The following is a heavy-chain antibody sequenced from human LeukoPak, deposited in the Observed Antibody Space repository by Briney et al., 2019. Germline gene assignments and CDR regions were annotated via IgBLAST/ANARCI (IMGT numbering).Heavy chain of an antibody. J-gene: IGHJ4*02. CDR3: ARDGVVQVGDGYNSN. V-gene: IGHV3-30-3*01. CDR2: ISYDGSNK. D-gene: IGHD5-24*01. Sequence: GGSLRLSCAASGFTFSSYAMHWVRQAPGKGLEWVAVISYDGSNKYYADSVKGRFTISRDNSKNTLYLQMNSLRAEDTAVYYCARDGVVQVGDGYNSNWGQGTLVTVSS. CDR1: GFTFSSYA.